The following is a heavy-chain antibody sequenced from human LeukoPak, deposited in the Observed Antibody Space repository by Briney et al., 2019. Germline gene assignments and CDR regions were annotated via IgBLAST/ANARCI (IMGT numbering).Heavy chain of an antibody. D-gene: IGHD3-10*01. CDR2: IYYSGST. J-gene: IGHJ6*03. CDR1: GGSISSYY. V-gene: IGHV4-59*12. Sequence: PSETLSLTCTVSGGSISSYYWNWIRQPPGKGLEWIGYIYYSGSTNYNPSLKSRVTMSVDTSKNQFSLKLSSVTAADTAVYYCAREDSGSYYNFYYFYMDVWGKGTTVTISS. CDR3: AREDSGSYYNFYYFYMDV.